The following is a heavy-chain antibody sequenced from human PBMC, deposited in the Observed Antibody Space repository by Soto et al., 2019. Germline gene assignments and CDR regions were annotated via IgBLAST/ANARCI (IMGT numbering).Heavy chain of an antibody. V-gene: IGHV4-4*02. CDR1: GGSISRSNL. Sequence: QVQLQESGPGLVKPSGTLSLTCAVSGGSISRSNLWSWVRQPPGHGLAWNGEIYHSGSTNYHPSLTSLVTISVAKSKNQFALKLSSVTAADTAVYYCERVSRHRSGWYSYYGMDVWGQGTTVTVSS. CDR3: ERVSRHRSGWYSYYGMDV. CDR2: IYHSGST. D-gene: IGHD6-19*01. J-gene: IGHJ6*02.